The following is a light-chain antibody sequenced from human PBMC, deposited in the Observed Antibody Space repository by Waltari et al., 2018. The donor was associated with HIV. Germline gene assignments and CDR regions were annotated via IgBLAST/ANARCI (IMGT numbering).Light chain of an antibody. Sequence: QSALTPPPSASGSPGQSVTISCTGTSSDVGGYNYVSWYQQHPGKAPNLMIYEVTKRPSGVPDRFSGSKSGNTASLTVSGLQAEDEADYYCSSYAGSSNLRVFGGGTKLTVL. CDR3: SSYAGSSNLRV. CDR1: SSDVGGYNY. J-gene: IGLJ2*01. V-gene: IGLV2-8*01. CDR2: EVT.